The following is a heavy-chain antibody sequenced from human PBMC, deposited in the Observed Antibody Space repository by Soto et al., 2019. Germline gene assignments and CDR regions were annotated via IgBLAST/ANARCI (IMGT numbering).Heavy chain of an antibody. CDR3: ARDRGSLYYYYYYMDV. Sequence: GGSLRLSCAASGFTFSSYGMHWVRQAPGKGLEWVAVIWYDGSNKYYADSVKGRFTISRDNSKNTLYLQMNSLRAEDTAVYYCARDRGSLYYYYYYMDVWGKGTTVTVSS. D-gene: IGHD3-10*01. CDR2: IWYDGSNK. CDR1: GFTFSSYG. V-gene: IGHV3-33*01. J-gene: IGHJ6*03.